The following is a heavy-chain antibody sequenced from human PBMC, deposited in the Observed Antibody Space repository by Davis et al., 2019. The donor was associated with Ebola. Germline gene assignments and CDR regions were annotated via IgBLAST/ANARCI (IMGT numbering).Heavy chain of an antibody. D-gene: IGHD5-24*01. CDR3: ARDGYNSFFDY. Sequence: PSETLSLTCTVSGSSVSSGSYYLSWFRQPPGKGLEWIGYIYYSGSTNYNPSLKSRVTISVDTSKNQFSLKRSSVTAADTAVYYCARDGYNSFFDYWGQGTLVTVSS. CDR2: IYYSGST. CDR1: GSSVSSGSYY. J-gene: IGHJ4*02. V-gene: IGHV4-61*01.